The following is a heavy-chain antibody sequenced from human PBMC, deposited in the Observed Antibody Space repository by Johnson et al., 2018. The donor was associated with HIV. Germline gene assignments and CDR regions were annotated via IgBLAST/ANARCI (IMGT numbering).Heavy chain of an antibody. V-gene: IGHV3-20*04. Sequence: MQLVESGGGLVRPGGSLRLSCAASGFTFDDYGMSWVRQAPGKGLEWVSGINWNGGSTGYADSVKGRFTISRDNSKNTLYLQMTSLRAEDTALYYCARRGGSGWSAFDIWGQGTIVTVSS. CDR2: INWNGGST. CDR3: ARRGGSGWSAFDI. J-gene: IGHJ3*02. D-gene: IGHD6-19*01. CDR1: GFTFDDYG.